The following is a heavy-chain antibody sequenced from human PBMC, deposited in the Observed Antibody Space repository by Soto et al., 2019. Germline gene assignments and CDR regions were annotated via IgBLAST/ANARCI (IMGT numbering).Heavy chain of an antibody. J-gene: IGHJ5*02. Sequence: QVQLVQSGAEVKKPGASVKVSCKTSGYTFTSYGISWVRQAPGQGLEWMGWISPYNGKTNYAQKVQGRVTMTTDTSTSTAYMELRSLRSDATAVYYCARDYSSGWSTNFWVKGENWFDPWGQGTLVTVSS. CDR2: ISPYNGKT. V-gene: IGHV1-18*01. CDR1: GYTFTSYG. CDR3: ARDYSSGWSTNFWVKGENWFDP. D-gene: IGHD6-19*01.